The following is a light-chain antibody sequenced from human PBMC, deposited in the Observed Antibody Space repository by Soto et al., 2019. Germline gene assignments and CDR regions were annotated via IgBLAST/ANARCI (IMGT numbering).Light chain of an antibody. J-gene: IGKJ5*01. CDR1: QSVSSY. Sequence: EMVLTQSPATLAFSPGEKATLSFRASQSVSSYLAWYQQKPGQAPRLLIYDASNRATGIPDRFSGSGSGTDFTLTISRLEPEDFAVYYCQQYGSSLYTFGQGTRLEIK. CDR3: QQYGSSLYT. V-gene: IGKV3-20*01. CDR2: DAS.